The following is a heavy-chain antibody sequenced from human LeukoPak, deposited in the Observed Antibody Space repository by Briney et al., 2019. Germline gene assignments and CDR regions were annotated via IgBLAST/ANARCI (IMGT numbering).Heavy chain of an antibody. CDR2: INPSGGST. V-gene: IGHV1-46*01. J-gene: IGHJ6*02. Sequence: ASVKVSCKASGYTFTSYYMHWVQQAPGQGLEWMGIINPSGGSTSYAQKFQGRVTMTRDTSTSTVYMELSSLRSEDTAVYYCASTYYYDSSGSYGMDVWGQGTTVTVSS. CDR1: GYTFTSYY. D-gene: IGHD3-22*01. CDR3: ASTYYYDSSGSYGMDV.